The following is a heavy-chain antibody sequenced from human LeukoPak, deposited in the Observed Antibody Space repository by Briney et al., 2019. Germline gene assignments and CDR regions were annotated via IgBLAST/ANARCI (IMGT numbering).Heavy chain of an antibody. V-gene: IGHV7-4-1*02. CDR3: AREGYSYGQFDY. J-gene: IGHJ4*02. CDR2: INTNTGNP. Sequence: SVTVSCTSSGYTFTIYAMNWWRQARGQPREGMGWINTNTGNPTYAQGFTGRFVFSLDTSVSTAYLQISSRKAEDTAVYYCAREGYSYGQFDYWGQGTLVTVSS. CDR1: GYTFTIYA. D-gene: IGHD5-18*01.